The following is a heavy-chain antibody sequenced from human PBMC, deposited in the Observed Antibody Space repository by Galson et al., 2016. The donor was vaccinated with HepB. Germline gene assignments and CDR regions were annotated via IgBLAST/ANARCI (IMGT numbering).Heavy chain of an antibody. Sequence: SLRLSCAASGFTVSNNYITWVRQAPGKGLEWVSLIYSGGSTYFAHSVKGRFTISRDSYKNTVYLQMNSLTAEDTAIYYCARDRHCSGGSCSGLWGQGTLVTVSS. CDR1: GFTVSNNY. D-gene: IGHD2-15*01. J-gene: IGHJ4*02. CDR2: IYSGGST. CDR3: ARDRHCSGGSCSGL. V-gene: IGHV3-53*01.